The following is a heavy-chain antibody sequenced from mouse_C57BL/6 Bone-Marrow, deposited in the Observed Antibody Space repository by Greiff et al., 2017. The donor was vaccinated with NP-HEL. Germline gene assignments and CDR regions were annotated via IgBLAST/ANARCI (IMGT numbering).Heavy chain of an antibody. J-gene: IGHJ1*03. CDR2: IDPENGAT. CDR1: GFNIKDDY. Sequence: VQLQQSGAELVRPGASVKLSCTASGFNIKDDYMHWVKQRPEQGLEWIGWIDPENGATEYASKFQGKATITADTSSNTAYLQLSSLTSEDTAVYYCTNGSSWYFDVWGTGTTVTVSS. V-gene: IGHV14-4*01. D-gene: IGHD1-1*01. CDR3: TNGSSWYFDV.